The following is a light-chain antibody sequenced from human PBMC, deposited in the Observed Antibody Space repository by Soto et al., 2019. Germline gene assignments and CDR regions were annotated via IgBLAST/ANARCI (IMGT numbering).Light chain of an antibody. CDR2: DAS. CDR3: QQRSNWLLT. Sequence: EIVLTQSPATLSLSPGERATLSCRASQSVSSYLAWYQQKPGQAPRLLIYDASNRATGIQARFSGSGSGTDFTLTISSLQADDFAFYYCQQRSNWLLTFGGGTKVEIK. CDR1: QSVSSY. V-gene: IGKV3-11*01. J-gene: IGKJ4*01.